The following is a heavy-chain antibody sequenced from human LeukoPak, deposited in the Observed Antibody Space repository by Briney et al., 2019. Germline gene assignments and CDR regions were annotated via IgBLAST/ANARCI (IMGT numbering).Heavy chain of an antibody. J-gene: IGHJ4*02. CDR2: IYYSGST. D-gene: IGHD4-17*01. V-gene: IGHV4-59*08. CDR3: ARVAVTTGTDYFDY. CDR1: RGSISSYY. Sequence: PSETLSLTCTVSRGSISSYYWSWIRQPPGKGLEWIGYIYYSGSTNYNPSLKSRVTISVDTSKNQFSLKLSSVTAADTAVYYCARVAVTTGTDYFDYWGQGTLVTVSS.